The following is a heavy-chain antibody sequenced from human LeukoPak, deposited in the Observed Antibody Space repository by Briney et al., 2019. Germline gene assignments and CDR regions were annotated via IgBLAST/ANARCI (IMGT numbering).Heavy chain of an antibody. Sequence: GGSLRLSCAASGFTFSSYAMSWVRQAQGKGLEWVSAISGSGGSTYHADSVKGRFTIARDNSKNTLYLQMNSLRAEDTAVYYCAKDRTTAFDYWGQGTLVTVSS. CDR1: GFTFSSYA. V-gene: IGHV3-23*01. CDR2: ISGSGGST. D-gene: IGHD1-7*01. J-gene: IGHJ4*02. CDR3: AKDRTTAFDY.